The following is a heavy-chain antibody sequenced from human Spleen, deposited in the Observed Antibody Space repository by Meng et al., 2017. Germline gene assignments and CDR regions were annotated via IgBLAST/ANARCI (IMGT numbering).Heavy chain of an antibody. CDR3: ARGYPGDSRYFDL. D-gene: IGHD7-27*01. CDR1: GGSVRGYY. CDR2: ISHSGST. Sequence: QVQLQQWGAGLWKHSETLSLPCAVYGGSVRGYYCNWIRQPPGKGLELIGEISHSGSTNYNSSLKSRVTISIDTSKNQCSLKLNSVTAADTAVYYCARGYPGDSRYFDLWGRGTLVTVSS. J-gene: IGHJ2*01. V-gene: IGHV4-34*02.